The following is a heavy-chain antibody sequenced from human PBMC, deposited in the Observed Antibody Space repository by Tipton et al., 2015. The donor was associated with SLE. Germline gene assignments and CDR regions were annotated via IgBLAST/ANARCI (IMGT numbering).Heavy chain of an antibody. CDR2: ITNNGNT. CDR3: AREVGDILTGYYHFDY. CDR1: GGSISGTNYY. V-gene: IGHV4-39*02. D-gene: IGHD3-9*01. J-gene: IGHJ4*02. Sequence: GLVKPSETLSLTCSVSGGSISGTNYYWDWIRQPPGKGPEWIGRITNNGNTYYIPPLQSRVTMSVDTSNNHFSLKLSSVTAADTAVYYCAREVGDILTGYYHFDYWGQGTLVTVSS.